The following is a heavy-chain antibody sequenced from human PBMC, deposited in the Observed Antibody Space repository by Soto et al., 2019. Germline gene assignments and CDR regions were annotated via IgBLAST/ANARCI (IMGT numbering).Heavy chain of an antibody. D-gene: IGHD1-1*01. CDR3: ARTGSQKSTGFDY. V-gene: IGHV4-59*01. J-gene: IGHJ4*02. CDR2: ISYSGST. CDR1: GGSISSYY. Sequence: LSLTCTVSGGSISSYYWSWIRQPPGKGLEWIGYISYSGSTNYNPSLKSRVTTSLDTSKKQFSLKLSSVTAADTAVYYCARTGSQKSTGFDYWGQGTLVTVSS.